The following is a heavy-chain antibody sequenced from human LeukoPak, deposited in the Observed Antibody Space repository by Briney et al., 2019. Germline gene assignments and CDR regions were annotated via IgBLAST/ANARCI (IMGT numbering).Heavy chain of an antibody. CDR1: GYTFTGYY. V-gene: IGHV1-2*02. CDR3: ARVVVGRLRLGELSLFLGNNWFDP. D-gene: IGHD3-16*02. Sequence: ASVKVSFKASGYTFTGYYMHWVRQAPGQGLEWMGWVNPNSGGTNYAQKFQGRVTMTRDTSISTAYMELSRLRSDDTAVYYCARVVVGRLRLGELSLFLGNNWFDPWGQGTLVTVSS. CDR2: VNPNSGGT. J-gene: IGHJ5*02.